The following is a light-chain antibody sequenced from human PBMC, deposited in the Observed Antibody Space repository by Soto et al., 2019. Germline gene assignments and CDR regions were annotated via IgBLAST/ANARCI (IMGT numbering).Light chain of an antibody. J-gene: IGKJ2*01. CDR2: GAS. Sequence: EIVLTQSPGILSLSPGERVTLSCRASQSISSSHLAWYQQRPGQAPRLLIYGASNRATGIPDRFSGSGSGTDFTLPISGLEPEDVSVFDCQQYGVSHPYNFGQGTKLEIK. V-gene: IGKV3-20*01. CDR3: QQYGVSHPYN. CDR1: QSISSSH.